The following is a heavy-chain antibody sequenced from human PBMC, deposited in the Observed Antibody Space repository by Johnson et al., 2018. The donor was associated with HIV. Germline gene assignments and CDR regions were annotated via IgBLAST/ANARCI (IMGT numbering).Heavy chain of an antibody. CDR3: ARGGLTYYYDSSGYPDAFDI. D-gene: IGHD3-22*01. V-gene: IGHV3-30*04. CDR1: GITFSRSP. Sequence: QVQLVESGGGVVQPGRSLRLSCEASGITFSRSPMNWVRQAPGKGLEWVAVIASDESYNYYADSVKGRFTISRDNAKNSLYLQRNSLRAEDTAVYYCARGGLTYYYDSSGYPDAFDIWGQGTMVTVSS. J-gene: IGHJ3*02. CDR2: IASDESYN.